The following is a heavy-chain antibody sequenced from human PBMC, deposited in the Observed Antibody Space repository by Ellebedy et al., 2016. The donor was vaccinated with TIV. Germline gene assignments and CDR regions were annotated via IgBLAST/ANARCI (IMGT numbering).Heavy chain of an antibody. V-gene: IGHV1-2*02. CDR1: GYTFTGYY. CDR3: AVIRGAAYYYGMDV. D-gene: IGHD3-10*01. J-gene: IGHJ6*02. CDR2: INPNSGGT. Sequence: AASVKVSCKASGYTFTGYYMHWVRQAPGQGLEWMGWINPNSGGTNYAQKFQGRVTMTRDTSISPAYMELSRLRSDDTAVYYCAVIRGAAYYYGMDVWGQGTTVTVSS.